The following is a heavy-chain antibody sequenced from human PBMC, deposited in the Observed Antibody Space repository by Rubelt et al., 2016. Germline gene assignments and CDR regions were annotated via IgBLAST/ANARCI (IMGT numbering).Heavy chain of an antibody. D-gene: IGHD5-12*01. CDR2: ISSSGSNI. CDR3: ARSDIVATITDY. V-gene: IGHV3-48*03. J-gene: IGHJ4*02. Sequence: EVQLVESGGGLVQPGGSLRLSCAASGFTFSSYEMNWVRQAPGKGLEWVSYISSSGSNIYYPDCVKGRFTISRDNAKNSLYLQMNGLRAEDTAVYYCARSDIVATITDYWGQGTLVTVSS. CDR1: GFTFSSYE.